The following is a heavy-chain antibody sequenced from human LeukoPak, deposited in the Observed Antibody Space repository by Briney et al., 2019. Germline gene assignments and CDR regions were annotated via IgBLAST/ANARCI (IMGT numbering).Heavy chain of an antibody. D-gene: IGHD3-10*01. CDR3: ARGDGSGSQGFDY. CDR1: GGSISSGGYY. V-gene: IGHV4-31*03. CDR2: IYYSGST. J-gene: IGHJ4*02. Sequence: SQTLSLTCTVSGGSISSGGYYWSRIRQHPGKGLEWIGYIYYSGSTYYNPSLKSRVTISVDTSKNQFSLKLSSVTAADTAVYYCARGDGSGSQGFDYWGQGTLVTVSS.